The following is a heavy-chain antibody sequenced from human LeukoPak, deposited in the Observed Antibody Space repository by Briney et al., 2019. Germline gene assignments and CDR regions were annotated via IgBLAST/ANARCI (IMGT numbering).Heavy chain of an antibody. Sequence: SETLSLTCTVSGYSISSGYYWGWIRQPPGKGLEWIGSIYNSGSTYYNPSLKSRVTISVDTSKNQFSLKLRSVTAADTAMYYCAGAYSSSWYYNWFDPWGQGTLVTVSS. V-gene: IGHV4-38-2*02. CDR2: IYNSGST. D-gene: IGHD6-13*01. CDR1: GYSISSGYY. CDR3: AGAYSSSWYYNWFDP. J-gene: IGHJ5*02.